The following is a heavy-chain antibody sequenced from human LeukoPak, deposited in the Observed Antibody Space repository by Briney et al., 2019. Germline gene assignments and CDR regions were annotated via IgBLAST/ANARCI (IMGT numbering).Heavy chain of an antibody. J-gene: IGHJ4*02. CDR3: AGTHCSGGSCYLDY. CDR1: DDSITMYY. V-gene: IGHV4-4*07. D-gene: IGHD2-15*01. CDR2: IYTSGST. Sequence: SETLSLTCTVSDDSITMYYWTWIRQPPGKGLEWIGRIYTSGSTNYNPSLKSRVTMSVDTSKNQFSLKLSSVTAADTAVYYCAGTHCSGGSCYLDYWGQGTLVTVSS.